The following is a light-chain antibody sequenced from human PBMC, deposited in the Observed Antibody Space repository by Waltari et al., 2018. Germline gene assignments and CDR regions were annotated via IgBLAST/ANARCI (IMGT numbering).Light chain of an antibody. J-gene: IGLJ1*01. V-gene: IGLV2-23*02. Sequence: QSALTQPASVSGSPGQSITISCTGTSSDVGRYNLVYWYQQHQGKAPKLMIYEVTKRPSGVSNLFAGSKSGNTASLTISGLQAEDEADYYCCSYAVSSTYVFGTGTKVTVL. CDR2: EVT. CDR1: SSDVGRYNL. CDR3: CSYAVSSTYV.